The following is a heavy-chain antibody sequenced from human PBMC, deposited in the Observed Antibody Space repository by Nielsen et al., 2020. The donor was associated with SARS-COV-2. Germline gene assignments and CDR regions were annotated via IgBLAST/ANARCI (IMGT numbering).Heavy chain of an antibody. J-gene: IGHJ4*02. Sequence: ASVKVSCKASGYTFTSYGISWVRQAPGQGLEWMGWISAYNGNTNYAQKLQGRVTMTTDTSTSTAYMELRSLRSDDTAVYYCARVRRMITFGGVIVNSDYWGQGTLVTVSS. CDR1: GYTFTSYG. V-gene: IGHV1-18*01. CDR2: ISAYNGNT. D-gene: IGHD3-16*02. CDR3: ARVRRMITFGGVIVNSDY.